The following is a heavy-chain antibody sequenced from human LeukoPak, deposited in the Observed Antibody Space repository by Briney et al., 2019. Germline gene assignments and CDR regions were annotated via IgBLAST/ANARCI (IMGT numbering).Heavy chain of an antibody. CDR1: GGSISSSNW. D-gene: IGHD6-13*01. J-gene: IGHJ3*02. CDR2: IYHSGST. Sequence: PSGTLSLTCAVSGGSISSSNWWSWVRQPPGKGLEWTGEIYHSGSTNYNPSLKSRVTISVDTSKNQFSLKLSSVTAADTAVYYCARDPSLRYSSSWYNAFDIWGQGTMVTVSS. V-gene: IGHV4-4*02. CDR3: ARDPSLRYSSSWYNAFDI.